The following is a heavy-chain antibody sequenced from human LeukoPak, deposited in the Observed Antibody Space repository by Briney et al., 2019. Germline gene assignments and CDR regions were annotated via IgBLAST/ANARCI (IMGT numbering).Heavy chain of an antibody. CDR1: GYSFSNYW. Sequence: KVGESLKISCKGSGYSFSNYWIGWVRQMPGKGLEWMGIIYPGDSDTRYSPSFQGQVTISADKSIHNVYLQWSSLKASDTAMYYCARHYYDYVWGSYGIDYWGQGTLVTVSS. V-gene: IGHV5-51*01. CDR2: IYPGDSDT. CDR3: ARHYYDYVWGSYGIDY. J-gene: IGHJ4*02. D-gene: IGHD3-16*01.